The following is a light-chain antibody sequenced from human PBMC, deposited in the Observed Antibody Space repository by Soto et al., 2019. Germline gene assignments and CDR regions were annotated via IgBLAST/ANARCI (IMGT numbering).Light chain of an antibody. CDR2: GAS. V-gene: IGKV3-20*01. Sequence: EIVLTQSPGTLSLSPGERATLSCRASQSVSSSYLAWYQQKPGQAPRLLIYGASSRATGIPDRFSGSGSGTDLTLTISRMEPEDFAVYYCQQYGSSLPYTFGQGTKVDIK. J-gene: IGKJ2*01. CDR1: QSVSSSY. CDR3: QQYGSSLPYT.